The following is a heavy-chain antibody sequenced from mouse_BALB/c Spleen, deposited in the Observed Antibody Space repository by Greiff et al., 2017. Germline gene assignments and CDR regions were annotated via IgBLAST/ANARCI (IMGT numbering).Heavy chain of an antibody. V-gene: IGHV5-9-4*01. CDR1: GFTFSSYA. Sequence: EVQGVESGGGLVKPGGSLKLSCAASGFTFSSYAMSWVRQSPEKRLEWVAEISSGGSYTYYPDTVTGRFTISRDNAKNTLYLEMSSLRSEDTAMYYCARLYYGSSPYYFDYWGQGTTLTVSS. CDR2: ISSGGSYT. CDR3: ARLYYGSSPYYFDY. J-gene: IGHJ2*01. D-gene: IGHD1-1*01.